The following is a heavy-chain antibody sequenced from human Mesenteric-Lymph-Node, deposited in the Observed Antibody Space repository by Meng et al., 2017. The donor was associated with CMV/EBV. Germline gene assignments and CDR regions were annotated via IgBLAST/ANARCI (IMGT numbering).Heavy chain of an antibody. D-gene: IGHD2-21*01. J-gene: IGHJ4*02. Sequence: GESLKISCATSGFTFTSYSMNWVRQAPGKGLEWVSSISGGGAYIWYADSMKGRFTVSRDNAKSSQYLQMNTLRAEDTAVYYCARIAEGYDSWGQGTLVTISS. CDR3: ARIAEGYDS. CDR2: ISGGGAYI. CDR1: GFTFTSYS. V-gene: IGHV3-21*01.